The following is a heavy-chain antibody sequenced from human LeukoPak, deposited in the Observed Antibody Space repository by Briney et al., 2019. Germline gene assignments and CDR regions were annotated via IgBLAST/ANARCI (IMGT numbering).Heavy chain of an antibody. D-gene: IGHD3-10*01. Sequence: SGPTLVNPTQTLTLTCTFSGFTLSTTGMCVSWIRQPPGKALEWLGLIDWDDDTYYSTSLKTRLTISKDTSKNQVVLTMTNMDPVDTATYYCARIRSAASNYFDYWGQGTLVTVSS. CDR3: ARIRSAASNYFDY. J-gene: IGHJ4*02. CDR1: GFTLSTTGMC. CDR2: IDWDDDT. V-gene: IGHV2-70*01.